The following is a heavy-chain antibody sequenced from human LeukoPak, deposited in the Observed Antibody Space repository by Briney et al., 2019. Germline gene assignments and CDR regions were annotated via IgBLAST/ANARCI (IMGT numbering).Heavy chain of an antibody. CDR3: AKTDTAMVKGYFDY. Sequence: GRSLRLSCAASGFTFDDYAMHWVRQAPGKGLEWVSGISWSSGSIGYADSVKGRFTISRDNAKNTLYLQMNSLRAEDTALYYCAKTDTAMVKGYFDYWGQGTLVTVSS. D-gene: IGHD5-18*01. V-gene: IGHV3-9*01. CDR2: ISWSSGSI. CDR1: GFTFDDYA. J-gene: IGHJ4*02.